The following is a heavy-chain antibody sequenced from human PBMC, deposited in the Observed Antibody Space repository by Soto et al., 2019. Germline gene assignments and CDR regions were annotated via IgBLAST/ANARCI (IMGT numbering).Heavy chain of an antibody. D-gene: IGHD6-19*01. Sequence: GSCQASGYTLTSFGMHLGGQAPGQRLEWMGWINAGNGNTKYSQKFQGRVTITRDTSASTAYMELSSLRSEDTAVYYCARGTSVAGRGVYYFDYWGQGTLVTVS. V-gene: IGHV1-3*01. CDR1: GYTLTSFG. J-gene: IGHJ4*02. CDR3: ARGTSVAGRGVYYFDY. CDR2: INAGNGNT.